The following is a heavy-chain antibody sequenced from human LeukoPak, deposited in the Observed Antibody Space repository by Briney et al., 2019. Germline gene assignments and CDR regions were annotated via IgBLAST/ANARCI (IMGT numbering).Heavy chain of an antibody. V-gene: IGHV1-18*01. Sequence: ASVKVSCKASGYTFTSYGISWVRQAPGQGLEWMGWISAYNGNTSYAQKLQGRVTMTTDTSTSTAYMELRSLRSDDTAVYYCARGYCSSTSCYIEDNWFGPWGQGTLVTVSS. CDR3: ARGYCSSTSCYIEDNWFGP. CDR2: ISAYNGNT. D-gene: IGHD2-2*02. J-gene: IGHJ5*02. CDR1: GYTFTSYG.